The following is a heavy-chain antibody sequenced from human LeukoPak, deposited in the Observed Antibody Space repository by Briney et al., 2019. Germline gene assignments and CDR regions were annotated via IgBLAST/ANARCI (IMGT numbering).Heavy chain of an antibody. Sequence: PSETLSLTCTVSGGSISSGGYYWSWIRQHPGKGLEWIGYIYYSGSTYYNPSLKSRVTISVDTSKNQFSLKLSSVTAADTAVYYCAGTGTSHYYFDYWGQGTLVTVSS. CDR2: IYYSGST. CDR3: AGTGTSHYYFDY. D-gene: IGHD1-7*01. CDR1: GGSISSGGYY. J-gene: IGHJ4*02. V-gene: IGHV4-31*03.